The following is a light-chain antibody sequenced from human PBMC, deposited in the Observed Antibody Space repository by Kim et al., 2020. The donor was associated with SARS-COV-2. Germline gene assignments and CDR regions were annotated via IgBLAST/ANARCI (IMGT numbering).Light chain of an antibody. J-gene: IGLJ3*02. CDR1: KLGDKS. CDR2: EDK. CDR3: QAWDGSTVV. Sequence: PGKTASIPCSGDKLGDKSACWYRQKPGQSPVVVIYEDKKRPSGIPERFSGSNSGNTATLTISGTQAMDEADYYCQAWDGSTVVFGGGTQLTVL. V-gene: IGLV3-1*01.